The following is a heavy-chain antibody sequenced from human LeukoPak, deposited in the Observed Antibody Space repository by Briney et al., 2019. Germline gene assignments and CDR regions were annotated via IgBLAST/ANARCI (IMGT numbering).Heavy chain of an antibody. CDR2: IYYSGST. J-gene: IGHJ4*02. CDR1: GGSISSGDYY. Sequence: PSETLSLTCTVSGGSISSGDYYWSWIRQPPGQGLEWIGYIYYSGSTYYNPSLKSRVTISVDTSKNQFSLKLSSVTAADTAVYYCAVTYGDYPFDYWGQGTLVTVSS. V-gene: IGHV4-30-4*01. CDR3: AVTYGDYPFDY. D-gene: IGHD4-17*01.